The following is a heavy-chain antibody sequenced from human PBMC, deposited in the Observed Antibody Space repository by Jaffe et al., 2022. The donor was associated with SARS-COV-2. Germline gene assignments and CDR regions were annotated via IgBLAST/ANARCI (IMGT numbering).Heavy chain of an antibody. D-gene: IGHD1-26*01. V-gene: IGHV4-61*02. Sequence: QVQLQESGPGLVKPSQTLSLTCTVSGGSISSGSYYWSWIRQPAGKGLEWIGRIYTSGSTNYNPSLKSRVTISVDTSKNQFSLKLSSVTAADTAVYYCAREFSGSYFYDYWGQGTLVTVSS. CDR2: IYTSGST. CDR1: GGSISSGSYY. J-gene: IGHJ4*02. CDR3: AREFSGSYFYDY.